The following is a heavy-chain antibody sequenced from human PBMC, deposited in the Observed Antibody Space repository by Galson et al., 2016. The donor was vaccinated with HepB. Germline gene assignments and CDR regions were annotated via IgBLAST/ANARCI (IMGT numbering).Heavy chain of an antibody. D-gene: IGHD6-13*01. J-gene: IGHJ4*02. CDR3: ARRKFSSSWFDY. V-gene: IGHV1-69*01. CDR1: GGTFNSYA. Sequence: VSCKASGGTFNSYAISWVRQAPGQGLEWMGGIIPLFGTANYAQKFQGRVTITADESTSTVYMELSSLRFEDTAVYYCARRKFSSSWFDYWGQGTLVTVSS. CDR2: IIPLFGTA.